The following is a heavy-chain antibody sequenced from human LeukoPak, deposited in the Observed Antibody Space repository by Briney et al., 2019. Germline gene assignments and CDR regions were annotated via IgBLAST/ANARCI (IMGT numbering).Heavy chain of an antibody. CDR1: GFTFSSSG. D-gene: IGHD3-22*01. CDR3: AKLDSSGYYYYYYYMDV. J-gene: IGHJ6*03. Sequence: GGSLRLSCAATGFTFSSSGMSWVRQAPGKGLEWVSTIGASGGSTFYADSVKGRFTISRDNSKNTLYLQMNSLRAEDTAVYYCAKLDSSGYYYYYYYMDVWGKGTTVTISS. V-gene: IGHV3-23*01. CDR2: IGASGGST.